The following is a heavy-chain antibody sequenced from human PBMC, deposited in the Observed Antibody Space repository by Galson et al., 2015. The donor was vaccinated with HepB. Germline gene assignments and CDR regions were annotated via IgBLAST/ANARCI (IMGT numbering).Heavy chain of an antibody. D-gene: IGHD4-17*01. J-gene: IGHJ4*02. Sequence: SLRLSCAASTFIFSTYSMNWVRQAPGKGLEWVSSISSSSSYIYYADSVKGRFTISRDNAKNSLYLQMNSLRAEDTAVYYCARGATVTPFDYWGQGTLVTVSS. CDR2: ISSSSSYI. V-gene: IGHV3-21*01. CDR3: ARGATVTPFDY. CDR1: TFIFSTYS.